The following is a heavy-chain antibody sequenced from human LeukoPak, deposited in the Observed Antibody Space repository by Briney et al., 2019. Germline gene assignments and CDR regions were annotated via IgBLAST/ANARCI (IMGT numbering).Heavy chain of an antibody. D-gene: IGHD6-19*01. Sequence: SETLSPTCAVYGGSFSGYYWSWIRQPPGKGLEWIGEINHSGSTNYNPSLKSRVTISVGTSKTQFSLKLSSVTAADTAVYYCARVYSSGWYWFDYWGQGTLVTVSS. V-gene: IGHV4-34*01. J-gene: IGHJ4*02. CDR3: ARVYSSGWYWFDY. CDR1: GGSFSGYY. CDR2: INHSGST.